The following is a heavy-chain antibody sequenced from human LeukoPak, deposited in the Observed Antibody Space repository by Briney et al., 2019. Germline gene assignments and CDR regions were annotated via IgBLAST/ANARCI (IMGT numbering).Heavy chain of an antibody. J-gene: IGHJ4*02. V-gene: IGHV3-48*04. CDR3: ARDHLYYDFWSGLESGGVDY. Sequence: GGSLRLSCAASGFTFSNYAMNWVRQAPGKGLEWVSYISSSGSTIYYADSVKGRFTISRDNAKNSLYLQMNSLRAEDTAVYYCARDHLYYDFWSGLESGGVDYWGQGTLVTVSS. D-gene: IGHD3-3*01. CDR2: ISSSGSTI. CDR1: GFTFSNYA.